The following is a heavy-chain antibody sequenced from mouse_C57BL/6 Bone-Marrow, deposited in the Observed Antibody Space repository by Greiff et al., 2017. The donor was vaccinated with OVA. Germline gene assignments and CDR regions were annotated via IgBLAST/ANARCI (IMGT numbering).Heavy chain of an antibody. D-gene: IGHD2-1*01. J-gene: IGHJ4*01. CDR3: ARSGGNPYYAMDD. Sequence: VQLQQSGAELVKPGASVKLSCTASGFNIKDYYMHWVKQRPEQGLEWIGRIDPEDGDTKYAPNFQGKATITADTSSNTAYLQLSSLTSEDTADYYCARSGGNPYYAMDDWGQGTSVTVSS. V-gene: IGHV14-2*01. CDR1: GFNIKDYY. CDR2: IDPEDGDT.